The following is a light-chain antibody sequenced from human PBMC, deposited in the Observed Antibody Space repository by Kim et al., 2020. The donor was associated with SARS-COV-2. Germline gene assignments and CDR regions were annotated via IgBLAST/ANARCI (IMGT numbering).Light chain of an antibody. CDR1: SANSGAGPH. V-gene: IGLV1-40*01. CDR3: QSYDNSLPV. CDR2: GND. Sequence: PGRRVTLSCRGCSANSGAGPHVHWYQHVPGAPPKLLIYGNDNRPSGVPDRFSGSKSGTSASLAITGLQAEDAADYYCQSYDNSLPVFGGGTQLTVL. J-gene: IGLJ2*01.